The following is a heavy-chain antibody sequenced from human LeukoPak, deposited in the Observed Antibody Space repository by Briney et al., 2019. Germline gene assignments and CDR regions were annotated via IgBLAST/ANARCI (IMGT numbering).Heavy chain of an antibody. CDR3: ARGPGSHFDY. CDR2: IYHSGST. V-gene: IGHV4-4*02. J-gene: IGHJ4*02. CDR1: GGSISSTNW. D-gene: IGHD1-26*01. Sequence: PSETLSLTCGVSGGSISSTNWWSWVRQPPGKGLEWIGEIYHSGSTNYNPSLKSRVTISLDKSKNQFSLKLSSVTAADTAVYYCARGPGSHFDYWGQGTLVTVSS.